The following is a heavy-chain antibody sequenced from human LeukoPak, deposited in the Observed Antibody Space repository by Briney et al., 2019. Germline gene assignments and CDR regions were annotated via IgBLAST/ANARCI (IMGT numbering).Heavy chain of an antibody. V-gene: IGHV4-34*01. CDR3: ARAGRVYSSSWYRSGWFDP. J-gene: IGHJ5*02. CDR1: GGSYSGYY. Sequence: PSETLSLTCAVYGGSYSGYYWSWIRQPPGEGLEWIGEINHSGSTNYNPSLKSRVTISVDTSKNQFSLKLSSVTAADTAVYYCARAGRVYSSSWYRSGWFDPWGQGTLVTVSS. D-gene: IGHD6-13*01. CDR2: INHSGST.